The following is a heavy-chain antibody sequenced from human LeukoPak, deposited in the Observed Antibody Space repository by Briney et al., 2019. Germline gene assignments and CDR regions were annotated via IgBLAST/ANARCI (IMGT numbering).Heavy chain of an antibody. CDR1: GFSVSSNY. D-gene: IGHD3-22*01. CDR2: IYSGGST. Sequence: GGSLRLSCAASGFSVSSNYMSWVRQAPGKGLEWVSVIYSGGSTYYADSVKGRFTISRDNSKNTLYLQMNSLRAEDTAVYYCARDDSSGYWGYFQHWGQRTLVTVSS. J-gene: IGHJ1*01. CDR3: ARDDSSGYWGYFQH. V-gene: IGHV3-66*02.